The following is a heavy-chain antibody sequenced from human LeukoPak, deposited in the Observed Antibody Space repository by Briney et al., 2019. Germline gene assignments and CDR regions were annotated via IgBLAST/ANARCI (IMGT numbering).Heavy chain of an antibody. CDR1: GFTFSSYA. Sequence: QPGGSLRLSCAASGFTFSSYAMSWVRQAPGKGLEWVSAISGSGGSTYYADSVKGRFTISRDDSKNTLYLQMNSLRAEDTAVYYCAKAHRLTVTTLSYWGQGTLVTVSS. CDR3: AKAHRLTVTTLSY. D-gene: IGHD4-17*01. J-gene: IGHJ4*02. V-gene: IGHV3-23*01. CDR2: ISGSGGST.